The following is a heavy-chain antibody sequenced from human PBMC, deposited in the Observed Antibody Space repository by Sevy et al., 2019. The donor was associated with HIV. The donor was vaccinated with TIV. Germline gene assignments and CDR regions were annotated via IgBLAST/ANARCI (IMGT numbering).Heavy chain of an antibody. CDR3: ARGKSGYGYALNY. CDR1: GFTFSSYA. CDR2: IYSDGTT. J-gene: IGHJ4*02. V-gene: IGHV3-66*01. Sequence: GGSLRLSCAASGFTFSSYAMHWVRQAPGKGLEWVSVIYSDGTTYHADSVKDRFTISRDNSKNTLYLQMNSLRAEDTAVYYCARGKSGYGYALNYWGQGTLVTVSS. D-gene: IGHD5-18*01.